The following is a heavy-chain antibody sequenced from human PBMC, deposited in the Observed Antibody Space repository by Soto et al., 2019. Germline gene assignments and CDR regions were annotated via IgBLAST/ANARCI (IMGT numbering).Heavy chain of an antibody. V-gene: IGHV1-8*01. Sequence: QVQLVQSGAEVKKPGASVKVSCKASGYTFTSYDINWVRQATGQGLEWMGWMNPNSGNTGYAQKFQGRVTLTGTTSLSTAYMELSSLRSEDTSVYYCARGGYCSGGSCYHDYWGQGTLFTVSS. CDR3: ARGGYCSGGSCYHDY. CDR2: MNPNSGNT. D-gene: IGHD2-15*01. J-gene: IGHJ4*02. CDR1: GYTFTSYD.